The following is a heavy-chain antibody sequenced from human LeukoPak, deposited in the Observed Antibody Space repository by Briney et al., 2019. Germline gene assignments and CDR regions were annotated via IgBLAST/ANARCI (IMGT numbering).Heavy chain of an antibody. CDR1: GFTFSSYA. CDR3: AKDRTTVTTSVSDY. V-gene: IGHV3-23*01. J-gene: IGHJ4*02. Sequence: GGSLGLSCAASGFTFSSYAMSWVRQAPGEGLEWVSAISGSGGSTYYADSVKGRFTISRDNSKNTLYLQMNSLRAEDTAVYYCAKDRTTVTTSVSDYWGQGTLVTVSS. D-gene: IGHD4-11*01. CDR2: ISGSGGST.